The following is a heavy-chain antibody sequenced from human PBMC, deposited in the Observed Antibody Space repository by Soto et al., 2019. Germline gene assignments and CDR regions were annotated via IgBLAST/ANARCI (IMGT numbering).Heavy chain of an antibody. D-gene: IGHD6-13*01. V-gene: IGHV3-23*01. CDR2: ISASGGGT. Sequence: EVQLLESGGGLVQPGGSLRLSCTASGFTFSSYAMSWVRQAPGKGLEWVSLISASGGGTYYADSVKGRFTISRDNSKNTLYLQMNSLSAEDTAVYYCAKHAAAAGPDYWGQGTQVTVSS. CDR1: GFTFSSYA. J-gene: IGHJ4*02. CDR3: AKHAAAAGPDY.